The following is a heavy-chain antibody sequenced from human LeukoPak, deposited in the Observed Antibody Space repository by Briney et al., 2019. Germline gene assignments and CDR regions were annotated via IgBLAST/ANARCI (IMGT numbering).Heavy chain of an antibody. CDR3: ARRRVTTVTDFDY. CDR1: GYTFTGCY. V-gene: IGHV1-2*03. Sequence: LGASVKVSCKASGYTFTGCYMHWVRQAPGQGLEWMGWINPNSGGTNYAQKFQGRVTMTRDTSISTAYMELSRLRSDDTAMYYCARRRVTTVTDFDYWGQGTLVTVSS. J-gene: IGHJ4*02. CDR2: INPNSGGT. D-gene: IGHD4-17*01.